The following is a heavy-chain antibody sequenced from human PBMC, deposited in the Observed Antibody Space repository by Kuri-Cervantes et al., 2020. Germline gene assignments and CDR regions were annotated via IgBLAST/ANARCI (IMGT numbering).Heavy chain of an antibody. J-gene: IGHJ6*02. D-gene: IGHD3-10*01. CDR2: INPSGGST. CDR3: ARGGIMVRGVFKSVSGMDV. Sequence: ASVKVSCKASGYTFTNYYIHWVRQAPGQGLEWMGIINPSGGSTSYAQKFQGRLTMTRDTSISTAYMELSGLTSEDTAVYYCARGGIMVRGVFKSVSGMDVWGQGTTVTVSS. CDR1: GYTFTNYY. V-gene: IGHV1-46*01.